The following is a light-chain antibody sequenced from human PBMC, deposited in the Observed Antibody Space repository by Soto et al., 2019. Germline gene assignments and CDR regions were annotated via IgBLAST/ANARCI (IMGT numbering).Light chain of an antibody. V-gene: IGLV2-23*02. CDR1: SSDFGNYNL. CDR2: EVN. J-gene: IGLJ1*01. Sequence: SVLTQPRSVSGSPGQTITISCTGTSSDFGNYNLVSWYQQHPGKVPKLILFEVNKRPSGVSGRFSGSKSGNTASLTISGLQAEDEADYYCCSFTSSNTHVFGTGTKVTVL. CDR3: CSFTSSNTHV.